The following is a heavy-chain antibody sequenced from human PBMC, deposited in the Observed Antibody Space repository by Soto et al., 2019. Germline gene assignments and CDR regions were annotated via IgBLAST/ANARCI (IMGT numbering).Heavy chain of an antibody. J-gene: IGHJ5*02. CDR1: GYTFTSYG. CDR3: ARGRSTTIFGVVIIRGSWFDP. Sequence: ASVKVSCKASGYTFTSYGISWVRQAPGQGLEWMGWINAGNGNTKYSQKFQGRVTITRDTSASTAYMELSSLRSEDTAVYYRARGRSTTIFGVVIIRGSWFDPWGQGTLVTVSS. CDR2: INAGNGNT. V-gene: IGHV1-3*01. D-gene: IGHD3-3*01.